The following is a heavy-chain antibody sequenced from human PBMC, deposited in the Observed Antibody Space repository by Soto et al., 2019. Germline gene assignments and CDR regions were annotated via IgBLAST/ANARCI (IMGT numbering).Heavy chain of an antibody. CDR1: GYTFTIYA. Sequence: GASVKVSCKASGYTFTIYAMRWVRQAPGQRLEWMGWINAGNGNTKYSQKFQGRVTITRDTSASTVYMELSSLRSEDTALYYCARDVHGDYVLDYWGQGTLVTVSS. D-gene: IGHD4-17*01. CDR2: INAGNGNT. J-gene: IGHJ4*02. V-gene: IGHV1-3*01. CDR3: ARDVHGDYVLDY.